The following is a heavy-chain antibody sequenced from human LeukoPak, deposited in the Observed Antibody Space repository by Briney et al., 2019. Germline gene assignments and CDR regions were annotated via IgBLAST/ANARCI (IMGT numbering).Heavy chain of an antibody. D-gene: IGHD2-21*01. CDR1: GGSISSSSYY. J-gene: IGHJ5*02. Sequence: PSETLSLTCTVSGGSISSSSYYWGWIRQPPGKGLEWIGSIYYSGSTYYNPSLKSRVTISVDTSKNQFSLKLSSVTAADTAVYYCARVQARWGSRPNWFDPWGQGTLVTVSS. CDR3: ARVQARWGSRPNWFDP. V-gene: IGHV4-39*01. CDR2: IYYSGST.